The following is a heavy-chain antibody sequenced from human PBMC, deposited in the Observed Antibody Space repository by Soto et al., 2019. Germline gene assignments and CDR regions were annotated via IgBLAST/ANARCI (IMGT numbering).Heavy chain of an antibody. CDR1: GYTFTNYD. Sequence: QVQLVQSGAEVKKAGASVKVSCKASGYTFTNYDINWVRQATGQGLEWMGWMNPNSANTGYAQKFQGRVTMTRNTSISTVFMELRSLRSEDTAVYYCARIRGSSAYELEKWGQGTLVTVSS. J-gene: IGHJ4*02. CDR3: ARIRGSSAYELEK. CDR2: MNPNSANT. D-gene: IGHD5-12*01. V-gene: IGHV1-8*01.